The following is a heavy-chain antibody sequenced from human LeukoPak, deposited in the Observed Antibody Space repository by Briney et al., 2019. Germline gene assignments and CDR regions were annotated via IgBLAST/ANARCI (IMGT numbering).Heavy chain of an antibody. D-gene: IGHD5-12*01. CDR3: AREHSGYDS. Sequence: GTSVKVSCKPSGYTFTNYYMHWVRQAPGQGLEWMGIINPSGGSTNYAQKFQGRVTMTTDTSTSTVYMELSSLRSEDTAVYYCAREHSGYDSWGQGTLLTVSS. V-gene: IGHV1-46*01. CDR1: GYTFTNYY. CDR2: INPSGGST. J-gene: IGHJ5*02.